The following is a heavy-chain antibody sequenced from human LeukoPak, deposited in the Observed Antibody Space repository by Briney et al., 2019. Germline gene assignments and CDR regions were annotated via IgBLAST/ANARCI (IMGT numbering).Heavy chain of an antibody. CDR3: ASRDPCSGDICYGLDY. J-gene: IGHJ4*02. CDR2: IYIGGST. CDR1: GFPVSSNS. Sequence: GSLRLSCAASGFPVSSNSMSWGRQAPGKGLGWVSVIYIGGSTYYADSVKGRFTISRDNSKNTLYLQMNSRRAEDTATYCGASRDPCSGDICYGLDYWGQGTLVTVST. V-gene: IGHV3-66*01. D-gene: IGHD2-15*01.